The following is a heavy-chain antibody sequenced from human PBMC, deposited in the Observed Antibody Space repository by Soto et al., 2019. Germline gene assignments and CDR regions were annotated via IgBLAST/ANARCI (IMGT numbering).Heavy chain of an antibody. CDR3: ARHSHVVRGVMWFKDDR. D-gene: IGHD3-10*01. J-gene: IGHJ5*02. CDR2: INAGNGNT. Sequence: ASVKVSCKASGYTFTSYAMHWVRQAPGQRLEWMGWINAGNGNTKYSQKFQGRVTITRDTSASTAYMELSSLRSEDTAMYYCARHSHVVRGVMWFKDDRWGQGTLVTVSS. V-gene: IGHV1-3*01. CDR1: GYTFTSYA.